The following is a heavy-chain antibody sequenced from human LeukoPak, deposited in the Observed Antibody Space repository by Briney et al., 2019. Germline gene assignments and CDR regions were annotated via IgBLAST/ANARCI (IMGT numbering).Heavy chain of an antibody. V-gene: IGHV4-39*07. Sequence: PSETLSLTCTVSGGSISSYYWGWIRQPPGKGLEWIGSIYYSGSTYYNPSLKSRVTISVDTSKNQFSLKLSSVTAADTAVYYCASRATMIVVVTPDAFDIWGQGTMVTVSS. CDR2: IYYSGST. CDR3: ASRATMIVVVTPDAFDI. CDR1: GGSISSYY. J-gene: IGHJ3*02. D-gene: IGHD3-22*01.